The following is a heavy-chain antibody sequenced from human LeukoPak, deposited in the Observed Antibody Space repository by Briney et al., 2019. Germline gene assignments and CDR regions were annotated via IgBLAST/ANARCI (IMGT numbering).Heavy chain of an antibody. J-gene: IGHJ6*02. Sequence: SVKVSCKASGGTFSSYAISWVRQAPGQGLEWMGRIIPILGIANYAQKFQGRVTITADKSTSTAYMELSSLRSEDTAVYYCARDPEYSSGWPKLNFYCYYYGMDVWGQGTTVTVSS. D-gene: IGHD6-19*01. CDR1: GGTFSSYA. V-gene: IGHV1-69*04. CDR2: IIPILGIA. CDR3: ARDPEYSSGWPKLNFYCYYYGMDV.